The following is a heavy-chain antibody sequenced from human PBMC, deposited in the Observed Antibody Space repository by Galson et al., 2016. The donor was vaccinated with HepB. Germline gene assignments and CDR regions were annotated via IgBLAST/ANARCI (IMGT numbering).Heavy chain of an antibody. V-gene: IGHV3-11*04. CDR3: ARDRGGGSGSYYNDYYFDY. D-gene: IGHD3-10*01. CDR1: GFSFSDYY. J-gene: IGHJ4*02. CDR2: IRYSGDPM. Sequence: SLRLSCAASGFSFSDYYMAWIRQAPGKGLEWVSHIRYSGDPMSYADSVMGRFTISRDNSKNTLYLQMNSLRAEDTAVYYCARDRGGGSGSYYNDYYFDYWGQGTLVTVSS.